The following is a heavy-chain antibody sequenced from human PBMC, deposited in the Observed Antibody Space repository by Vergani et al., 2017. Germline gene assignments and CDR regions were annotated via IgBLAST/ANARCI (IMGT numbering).Heavy chain of an antibody. V-gene: IGHV3-9*01. J-gene: IGHJ3*02. Sequence: EVQLLESGGGLVQPGGSLRLSCAASGFTFDDYAMHWVRQAPGKGLEWVSGISWNSGSIGYADSVKGRFTISRDNAKNSLYLQMNSLRAEDTALYYCAKKGANAFDIWGGGTMVTVSS. CDR2: ISWNSGSI. CDR1: GFTFDDYA. CDR3: AKKGANAFDI.